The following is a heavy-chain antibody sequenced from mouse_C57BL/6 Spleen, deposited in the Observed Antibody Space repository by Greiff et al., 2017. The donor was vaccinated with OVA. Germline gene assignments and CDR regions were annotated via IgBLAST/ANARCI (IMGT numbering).Heavy chain of an antibody. CDR3: TSDGYYFDY. V-gene: IGHV6-3*01. Sequence: EVKLEESGGGLVQPGGSMKLSCVASGFTFSNYWMNWVRQSPEKGLEWVAQIRLKSDNYATHYAESVKGRFTISREDSKSSVYLQMNNLRAEDTGIYYCTSDGYYFDYWGQGTTLTVSS. CDR1: GFTFSNYW. CDR2: IRLKSDNYAT. J-gene: IGHJ2*01. D-gene: IGHD2-3*01.